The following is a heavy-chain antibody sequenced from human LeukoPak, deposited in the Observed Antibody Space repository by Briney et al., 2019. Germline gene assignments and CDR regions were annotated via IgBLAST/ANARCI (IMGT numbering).Heavy chain of an antibody. CDR2: GSGGST. CDR1: GFTFSSYA. D-gene: IGHD5-18*01. V-gene: IGHV3-23*01. J-gene: IGHJ4*02. CDR3: AKVPRNAAMVSHFDY. Sequence: GGSLRLSCAASGFTFSSYAMSGSGGSTYYADSVKGRFTISRDNSENTLYLQMNSLRAEDTAVYYCAKVPRNAAMVSHFDYWGQGTLVTVSS.